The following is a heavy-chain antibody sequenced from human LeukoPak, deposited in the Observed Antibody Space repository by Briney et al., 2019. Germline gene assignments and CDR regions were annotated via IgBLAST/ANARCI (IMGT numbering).Heavy chain of an antibody. D-gene: IGHD7-27*01. Sequence: SETLSLTCAVYGGSFSGYYCSWIRQPPEKGLEWIGEINHSGSTNYKPSLKSRVTISVDTCKNQSSLKLSSVTAADTAVYYCARGLTGEYYFDYWGQGTLVTVSS. CDR3: ARGLTGEYYFDY. CDR1: GGSFSGYY. V-gene: IGHV4-34*01. CDR2: INHSGST. J-gene: IGHJ4*02.